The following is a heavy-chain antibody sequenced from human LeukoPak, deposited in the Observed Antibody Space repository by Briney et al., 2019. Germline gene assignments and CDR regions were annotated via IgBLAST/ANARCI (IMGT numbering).Heavy chain of an antibody. CDR1: GGSISSYY. J-gene: IGHJ2*01. D-gene: IGHD1-26*01. V-gene: IGHV4-59*12. CDR3: ARGRTGRKWYFDL. CDR2: IYYSGST. Sequence: PSETLSLTCTVSGGSISSYYWSWIRQPPGKGLEWIGYIYYSGSTNYNPSLKSRVTISVDTSKNQFSLKLSSVTAADTAVYYCARGRTGRKWYFDLWGRGTLVTVSS.